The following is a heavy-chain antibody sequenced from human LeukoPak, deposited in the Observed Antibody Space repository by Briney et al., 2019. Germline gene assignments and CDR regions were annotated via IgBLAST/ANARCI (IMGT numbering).Heavy chain of an antibody. J-gene: IGHJ4*02. CDR3: TRVRLGAYTRYFDY. V-gene: IGHV3-72*01. CDR1: GFTFSDHY. CDR2: IKSNANSYST. D-gene: IGHD3-16*01. Sequence: GGSLRLSCAASGFTFSDHYMDWVRQAPGKGLEWVGCIKSNANSYSTQYAASVQGRFTISRDDSENSLYLQMNSLQTDDTAVYYCTRVRLGAYTRYFDYWGQGTLVTVSS.